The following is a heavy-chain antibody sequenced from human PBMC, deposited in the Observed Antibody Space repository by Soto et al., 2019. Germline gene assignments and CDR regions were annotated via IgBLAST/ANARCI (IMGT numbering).Heavy chain of an antibody. CDR1: GFTFSDHA. J-gene: IGHJ1*01. CDR3: ARENSRISPRLIQH. V-gene: IGHV3-30-3*01. D-gene: IGHD6-6*01. CDR2: ISPVGTNE. Sequence: QVHLVESGGGVVQPGGSLRVSCVASGFTFSDHAMHWARQAPGKGLEWVALISPVGTNEYYADSAKGRFTISRDNSKNTLYLHMNSLRPEDTALYYCARENSRISPRLIQHWGHGTLVTVSS.